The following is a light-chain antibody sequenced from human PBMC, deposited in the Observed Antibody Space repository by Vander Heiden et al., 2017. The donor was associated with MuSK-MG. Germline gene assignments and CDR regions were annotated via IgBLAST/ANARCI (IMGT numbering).Light chain of an antibody. V-gene: IGKV1-39*01. CDR1: YSISSY. CDR2: AAS. CDR3: QQCDDTPFT. Sequence: DTHTTHSPSSLPASVGHRLPIPSRACYSISSYLNWYQQKPGKAPKVLIYAASSLESGVPSRFSASGSGTDFTLTISMLQPEDFATYYCQQCDDTPFTFGPGTTVDI. J-gene: IGKJ3*01.